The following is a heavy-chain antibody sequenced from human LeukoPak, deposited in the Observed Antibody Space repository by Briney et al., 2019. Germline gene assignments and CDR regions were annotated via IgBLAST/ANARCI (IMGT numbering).Heavy chain of an antibody. V-gene: IGHV3-23*01. Sequence: PGGSLRLSCAASGFTFSSYAMSWVRQAPGKGLEWVSAISGSGGSTHYADSVKGRFTISRDNSKNTLYLQMNSLRAEDTAVYYCAKGPYGSGWYFDYWGQGTLVTVSS. J-gene: IGHJ4*02. CDR1: GFTFSSYA. CDR2: ISGSGGST. D-gene: IGHD6-19*01. CDR3: AKGPYGSGWYFDY.